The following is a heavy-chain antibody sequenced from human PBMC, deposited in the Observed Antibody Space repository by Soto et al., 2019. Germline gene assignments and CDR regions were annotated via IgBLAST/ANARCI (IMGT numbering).Heavy chain of an antibody. J-gene: IGHJ6*02. CDR2: ISFDGDKK. Sequence: QVHLVESGGGVVQPGRSLRLSCVASGFSFTDYSIHWVRQAPGKGLEWVAFISFDGDKKFFADSVKGRFDISRDNAKNTVYLQMNSLRPEDTAVFHCAVMAGLVVSDDRGLDVWGQGTTVTVSS. D-gene: IGHD2-21*01. CDR3: AVMAGLVVSDDRGLDV. V-gene: IGHV3-30*09. CDR1: GFSFTDYS.